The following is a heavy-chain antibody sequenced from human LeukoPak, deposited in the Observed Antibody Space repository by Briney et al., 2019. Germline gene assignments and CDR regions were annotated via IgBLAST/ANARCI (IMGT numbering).Heavy chain of an antibody. CDR3: ARAKAYSNYVDFDY. V-gene: IGHV4-34*01. CDR1: GGSFSGYY. Sequence: SETLSLTCAVYGGSFSGYYWSWIRQPPGKGLEWIGEINHSGSTNYNPSLKSRVTISVDTSKNQFSLKLSSVTAADTAVYYCARAKAYSNYVDFDYWGQGTLVTVSS. CDR2: INHSGST. J-gene: IGHJ4*02. D-gene: IGHD4-11*01.